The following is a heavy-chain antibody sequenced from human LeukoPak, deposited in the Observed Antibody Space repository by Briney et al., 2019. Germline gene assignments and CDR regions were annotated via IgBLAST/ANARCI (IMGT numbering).Heavy chain of an antibody. Sequence: PSETLSLTCTVSGGSISSYYWSWIRQPAGEGLEWIGRIYTSGSTNYNPSLKSRVTMSVDTSKNQFSLKLSSVTAADTAVYYCARDESVGATTYGLNYWGQGTLVTVSS. V-gene: IGHV4-4*07. D-gene: IGHD1-26*01. CDR3: ARDESVGATTYGLNY. CDR1: GGSISSYY. CDR2: IYTSGST. J-gene: IGHJ4*02.